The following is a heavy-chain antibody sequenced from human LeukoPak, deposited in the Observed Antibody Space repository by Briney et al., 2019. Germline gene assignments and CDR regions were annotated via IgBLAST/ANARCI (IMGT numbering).Heavy chain of an antibody. D-gene: IGHD3-9*01. J-gene: IGHJ6*03. Sequence: SETLSLTCTVSGGSLSSYFWSWIRQPLGKGLEWIGYIYHSGSSFYNPSLKSRVTISVDTSKNQFSLKLNSVTAADTAVYYCAITHYDVLAGFHKSMDVWGKGTTVTIS. V-gene: IGHV4-59*12. CDR2: IYHSGSS. CDR3: AITHYDVLAGFHKSMDV. CDR1: GGSLSSYF.